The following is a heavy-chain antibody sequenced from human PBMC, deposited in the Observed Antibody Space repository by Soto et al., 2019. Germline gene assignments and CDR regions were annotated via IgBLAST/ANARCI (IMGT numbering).Heavy chain of an antibody. CDR1: GFTFSTYA. Sequence: EVQLLESGGGLGQPGGSLRLSCSTSGFTFSTYAMNWVRQAPGKGLEWVSGLSGSGGTTYYADSVRGRFTISRDNSKNTLFLQMNSLRAEDTALYYCAKQRADYGSGSDTYYFDFWGQGTLVTVSS. J-gene: IGHJ4*02. CDR3: AKQRADYGSGSDTYYFDF. V-gene: IGHV3-23*01. CDR2: LSGSGGTT. D-gene: IGHD3-10*01.